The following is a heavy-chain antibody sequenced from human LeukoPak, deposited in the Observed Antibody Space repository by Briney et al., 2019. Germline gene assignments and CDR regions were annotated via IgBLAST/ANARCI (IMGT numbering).Heavy chain of an antibody. CDR1: GFTFSSYS. Sequence: GGSLRLSCAASGFTFSSYSMNWVRQAPGKGLEWVSSISSSSSYIYYADSVKGRFTISRDNAKNSLYLQMNSLRAEDTAVYYCARNYGLRYYQPKNWFDPWGQGTLVAVSS. D-gene: IGHD3-9*01. J-gene: IGHJ5*02. CDR3: ARNYGLRYYQPKNWFDP. V-gene: IGHV3-21*01. CDR2: ISSSSSYI.